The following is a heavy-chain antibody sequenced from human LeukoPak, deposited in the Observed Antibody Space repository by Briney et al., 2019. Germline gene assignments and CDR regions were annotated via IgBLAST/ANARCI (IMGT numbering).Heavy chain of an antibody. CDR1: GFTVSSNY. D-gene: IGHD3-10*01. CDR3: ARFSGGSGPFDY. V-gene: IGHV3-66*01. J-gene: IGHJ4*02. CDR2: IYSGGST. Sequence: GGSLRLSCAASGFTVSSNYMSWVRQAPGKGLEWVSVIYSGGSTYYADSVKSRFTISRDNSKNTLYLQMNSLRAEDTAVYYCARFSGGSGPFDYWGQGTLVTVSS.